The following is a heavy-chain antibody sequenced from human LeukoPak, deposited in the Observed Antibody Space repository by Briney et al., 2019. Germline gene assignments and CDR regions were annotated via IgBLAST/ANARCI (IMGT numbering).Heavy chain of an antibody. CDR1: GFTFSGSA. J-gene: IGHJ1*01. CDR2: IRSKVNSYAT. D-gene: IGHD3-22*01. CDR3: LPARTYYYDSSGYVDFQH. Sequence: VQPGGSLRLSCAASGFTFSGSAMHWVRQASGKGLEWVGRIRSKVNSYATAYAASVKGRFTISRDDSKNTAYLQMNSLKTEDTAVYYCLPARTYYYDSSGYVDFQHWGQGTLVTVSS. V-gene: IGHV3-73*01.